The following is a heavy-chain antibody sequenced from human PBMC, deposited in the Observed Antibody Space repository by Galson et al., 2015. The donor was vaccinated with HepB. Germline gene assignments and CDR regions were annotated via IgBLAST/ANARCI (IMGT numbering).Heavy chain of an antibody. CDR2: IKSKTDGGTT. CDR3: TTDNFYDSSGFLFPFDY. D-gene: IGHD3-22*01. Sequence: SLRLSCAASGFTFSNAWMSWVRQAPGKGLEWVGRIKSKTDGGTTDYAAPVKGRFTISRDDSKNTLYLQMNSLKTEDTAVYYCTTDNFYDSSGFLFPFDYWGQGTLVTVSS. J-gene: IGHJ4*02. CDR1: GFTFSNAW. V-gene: IGHV3-15*01.